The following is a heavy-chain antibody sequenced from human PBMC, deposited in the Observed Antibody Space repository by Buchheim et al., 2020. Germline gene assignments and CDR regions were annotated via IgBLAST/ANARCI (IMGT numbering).Heavy chain of an antibody. CDR1: GGSISSGGYS. V-gene: IGHV4-30-2*01. D-gene: IGHD3-16*01. CDR2: IYHSGST. Sequence: QLQLQESGSGLVKPSQTLSLTCAVSGGSISSGGYSWSWIRQPPGKGLEWIGYIYHSGSTYYNPSLKSRVTISVDRSKNQFSLKLSSVTAADTAVYYCAGALNPHYDYVTSGVLDPWGQGTL. J-gene: IGHJ5*02. CDR3: AGALNPHYDYVTSGVLDP.